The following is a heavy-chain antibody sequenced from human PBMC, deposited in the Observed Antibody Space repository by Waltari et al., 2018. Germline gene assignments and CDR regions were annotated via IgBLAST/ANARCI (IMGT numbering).Heavy chain of an antibody. D-gene: IGHD1-26*01. J-gene: IGHJ4*02. CDR2: IIPIFGTA. Sequence: VQLVQSGAEVKKPGSSVKVSCKASGGTFSSYANRWVRQAPGQGLEWMGGIIPIFGTANYAQKFQGRVTITADESTSTAYMELSSLRSEDTAVYYCARESRQWELLLRFDYWGQGTLVTVSS. CDR1: GGTFSSYA. V-gene: IGHV1-69*01. CDR3: ARESRQWELLLRFDY.